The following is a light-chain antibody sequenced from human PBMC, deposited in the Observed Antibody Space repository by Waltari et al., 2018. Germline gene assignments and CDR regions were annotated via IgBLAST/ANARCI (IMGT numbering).Light chain of an antibody. CDR3: ISRDISGNHHYV. J-gene: IGLJ1*01. CDR2: GKK. V-gene: IGLV3-19*01. Sequence: SSELTQDPAVSVALGQTVRITCQGDSLRSYYASWYQQKPGQAPVLVIYGKKNRPSGIPVRFSGSSSENTASLTITGAQAEDEADYYCISRDISGNHHYVFGTGTKVTVL. CDR1: SLRSYY.